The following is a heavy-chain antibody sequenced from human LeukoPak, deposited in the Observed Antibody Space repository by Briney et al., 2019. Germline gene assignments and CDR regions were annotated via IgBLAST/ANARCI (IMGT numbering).Heavy chain of an antibody. V-gene: IGHV4-59*01. J-gene: IGHJ4*02. CDR2: IYYSGST. D-gene: IGHD2/OR15-2a*01. CDR3: ARSRTTPDFDN. CDR1: VGSISTYY. Sequence: SETLSLTCTASVGSISTYYWSWIRQPPGKGLEWIGYIYYSGSTNYNPSLKSRVTISVDTSKNQFSLKLNSVTAADTAVYYCARSRTTPDFDNWGQGTLVTVSS.